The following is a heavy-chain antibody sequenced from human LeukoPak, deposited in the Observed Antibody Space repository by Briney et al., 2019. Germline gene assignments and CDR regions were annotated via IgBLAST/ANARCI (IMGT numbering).Heavy chain of an antibody. V-gene: IGHV4-31*03. CDR1: GGSISSGDYY. CDR3: ARSGCKAHDGSGFYHDY. CDR2: ISYRGST. J-gene: IGHJ4*02. Sequence: PSETLSLTCTVSGGSISSGDYYWSWIRQHPGKGLEWIGYISYRGSTHYNPSLQSRVILLVDTSKNQLSLKLSSVTAADTAVFFCARSGCKAHDGSGFYHDYWGQGTLVTVSS. D-gene: IGHD3-22*01.